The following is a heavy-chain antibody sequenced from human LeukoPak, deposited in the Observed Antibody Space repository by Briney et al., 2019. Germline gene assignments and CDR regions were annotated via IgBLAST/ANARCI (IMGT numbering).Heavy chain of an antibody. CDR2: IYHSGST. V-gene: IGHV4-4*02. CDR3: AKGPDYDSSGYYHVDGWFDP. CDR1: GGSISSSNW. Sequence: SETLSLTCAVSGGSISSSNWWSWVRQPPGKGLEWIGEIYHSGSTNYNPSLKSRVTISVDESKNQFSLKLSSVTAADTAVYYCAKGPDYDSSGYYHVDGWFDPWGQGTLVTVSS. D-gene: IGHD3-22*01. J-gene: IGHJ5*02.